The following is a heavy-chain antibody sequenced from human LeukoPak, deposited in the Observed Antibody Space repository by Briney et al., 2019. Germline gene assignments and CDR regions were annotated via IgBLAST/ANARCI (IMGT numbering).Heavy chain of an antibody. CDR2: IASDGSST. D-gene: IGHD6-19*01. V-gene: IGHV3-74*01. J-gene: IGHJ3*02. Sequence: GGSLRLSCAASGFTFSSYWMNWVRQAPGKGLVWVSRIASDGSSTTYADSVKGRFSISRDNAKNTLYLQMNSLRAEDTAVYYCAKDADSSGWYYYAFDIWGQGTMVTVSS. CDR1: GFTFSSYW. CDR3: AKDADSSGWYYYAFDI.